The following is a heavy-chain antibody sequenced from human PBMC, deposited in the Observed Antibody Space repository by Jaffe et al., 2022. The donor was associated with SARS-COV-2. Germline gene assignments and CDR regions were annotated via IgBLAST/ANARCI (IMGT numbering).Heavy chain of an antibody. V-gene: IGHV3-53*01. CDR1: GFTVSTNY. Sequence: EVQLVESGGGLIQPGGSLRLSCAASGFTVSTNYMNWVRQAPGEGLEWVSVLYSGGSTYYGDSVKGRFTISRDNSKNTLYLQMNSLRAEDTAVYYCARERTWVDAFDIWGQGTMVTVSS. J-gene: IGHJ3*02. CDR3: ARERTWVDAFDI. CDR2: LYSGGST.